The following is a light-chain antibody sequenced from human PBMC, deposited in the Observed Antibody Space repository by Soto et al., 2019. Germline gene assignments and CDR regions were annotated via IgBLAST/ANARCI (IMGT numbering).Light chain of an antibody. CDR3: QSSDRSLSGWV. J-gene: IGLJ3*02. V-gene: IGLV1-40*01. CDR1: SSNIGADFG. CDR2: VNT. Sequence: QSVLTQPPSVSGAPGQTITISCTGSSSNIGADFGVHWYQQLPGAAPKLVIFVNTNRPSGVPDRFSGSKSGTSASLAITGLQAEDEADYYCQSSDRSLSGWVFGTGTQLSVL.